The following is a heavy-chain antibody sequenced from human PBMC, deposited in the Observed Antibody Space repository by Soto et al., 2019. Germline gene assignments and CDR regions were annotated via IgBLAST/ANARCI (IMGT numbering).Heavy chain of an antibody. CDR3: ARGSPSEVRGVTVSDY. J-gene: IGHJ4*02. Sequence: QVQLVQSGAEVKKPGASVKVSCKASGYTFTSYYMHWVRQAPGQGLEWMGIINPSGGSTSYAQKFQGRVTMTRDTSTSTVYMALSSLRSEDTAVYYCARGSPSEVRGVTVSDYWGQGTLVTVSS. CDR2: INPSGGST. D-gene: IGHD3-10*01. V-gene: IGHV1-46*03. CDR1: GYTFTSYY.